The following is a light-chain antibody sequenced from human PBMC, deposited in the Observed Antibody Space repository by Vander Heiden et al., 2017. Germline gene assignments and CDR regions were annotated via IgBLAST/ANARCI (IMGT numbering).Light chain of an antibody. Sequence: IQLTQSPSSLSACVRDRVTIPCRASQDIISYLAWYQQKPGKAPKLLIYAASALQSGVPSRFSGSGSGTDFTLTISSLQPEDFATYYCQQLNTYLFTFGPGTKVNIK. CDR1: QDIISY. CDR3: QQLNTYLFT. J-gene: IGKJ3*01. V-gene: IGKV1-9*01. CDR2: AAS.